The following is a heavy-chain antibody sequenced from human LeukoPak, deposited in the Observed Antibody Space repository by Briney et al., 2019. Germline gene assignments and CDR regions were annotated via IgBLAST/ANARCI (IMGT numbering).Heavy chain of an antibody. Sequence: PSETLSLTCTVSGGSISSSSYYWGWIRQPPGKGLEWIASIYYSGSTYYDPSLKSRVTISVDTSKNQLSLKLSSLTAADTAVYYCARHEYSGSYYGLSWFDPWGQGTLVTVSS. CDR1: GGSISSSSYY. CDR2: IYYSGST. D-gene: IGHD1-26*01. J-gene: IGHJ5*02. V-gene: IGHV4-39*01. CDR3: ARHEYSGSYYGLSWFDP.